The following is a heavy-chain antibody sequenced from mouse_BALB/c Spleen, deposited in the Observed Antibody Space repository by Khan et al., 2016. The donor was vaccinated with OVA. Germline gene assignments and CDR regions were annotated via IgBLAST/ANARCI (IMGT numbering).Heavy chain of an antibody. CDR3: ARNPFAY. V-gene: IGHV1-52*01. Sequence: QVQLQQSGAELVRPGASVKLSCEASGYTFTSYWMNWVKQSPEQGLEWIGRIDPYDSETHYNQNFKDKAILTVDKSSSTAYRQLGRLSSEDSAVDYGARNPFAYWGQGTLVTVSA. CDR1: GYTFTSYW. J-gene: IGHJ3*01. CDR2: IDPYDSET.